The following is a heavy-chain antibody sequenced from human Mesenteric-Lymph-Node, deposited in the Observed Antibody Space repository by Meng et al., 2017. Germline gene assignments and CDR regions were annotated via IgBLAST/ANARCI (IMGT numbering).Heavy chain of an antibody. Sequence: SETLSLTCTVSGGSISSGGYYWSWIRQHPGKGLEWIGYIYYSGSTYYNLSLKSRVTISVNTSKNQFSLKLSSVTAADTAVYYCARGYDYVWGSYRYTDDAFDIWGQGTMVTVSS. D-gene: IGHD3-16*02. J-gene: IGHJ3*02. CDR1: GGSISSGGYY. V-gene: IGHV4-31*03. CDR3: ARGYDYVWGSYRYTDDAFDI. CDR2: IYYSGST.